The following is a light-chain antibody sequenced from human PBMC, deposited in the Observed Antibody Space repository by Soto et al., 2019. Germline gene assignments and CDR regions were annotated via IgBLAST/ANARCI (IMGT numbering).Light chain of an antibody. CDR2: GAS. CDR3: QEYGSSRT. CDR1: QSVSSTY. J-gene: IGKJ1*01. V-gene: IGKV3-20*01. Sequence: EVVLTQSPGTLSLSAGERATLSCRASQSVSSTYLAWYQRRPGQAPRLLIYGASSRATGIPDRFSGSGSETDFTLTISRLEPDDFAVYYCQEYGSSRTFGQGTKVDIK.